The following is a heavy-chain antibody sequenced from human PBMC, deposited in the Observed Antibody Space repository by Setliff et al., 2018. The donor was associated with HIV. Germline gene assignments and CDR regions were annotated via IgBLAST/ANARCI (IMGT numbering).Heavy chain of an antibody. CDR1: GGTFSSYA. CDR2: MNPNSGNT. Sequence: ASVKVSCKASGGTFSSYAISWVRQATGQGLEWMGWMNPNSGNTGYAQKFQGRVTITRNTSISTVYMELTSLRSEETAVYYCARDASAPPLNWFDPWGQGTLVTVSS. CDR3: ARDASAPPLNWFDP. V-gene: IGHV1-8*03. J-gene: IGHJ5*02.